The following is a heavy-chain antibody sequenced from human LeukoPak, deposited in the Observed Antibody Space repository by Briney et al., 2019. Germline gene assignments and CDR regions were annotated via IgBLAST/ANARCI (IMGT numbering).Heavy chain of an antibody. D-gene: IGHD3-10*01. CDR2: IRYDGSNK. Sequence: PGGSLRLSCAASGFTFSGFGMHWVRQAPGTGLEWVAFIRYDGSNKNYADSVKGRFTISRDNSKNTLYLQMNGLRAEDTAVYYCAKDHLDYISTSLDYWGQGTLVTVSS. CDR1: GFTFSGFG. V-gene: IGHV3-30*02. J-gene: IGHJ4*02. CDR3: AKDHLDYISTSLDY.